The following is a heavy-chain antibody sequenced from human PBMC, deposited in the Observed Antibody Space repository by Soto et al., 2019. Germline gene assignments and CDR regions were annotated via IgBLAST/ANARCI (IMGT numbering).Heavy chain of an antibody. CDR2: ISGSAGSA. V-gene: IGHV3-23*01. CDR3: AKDRVVRGVITQETGY. CDR1: GFTFSSYA. J-gene: IGHJ4*02. Sequence: EVQLLESGGGLVQPGGSLRLSCAASGFTFSSYAMSWVRQAPGKGLEWVSTISGSAGSAYYADSVKGRFTISRDNSKNTLYLPMNSLRAEDTALYYCAKDRVVRGVITQETGYWGQGTLVTVSS. D-gene: IGHD3-10*01.